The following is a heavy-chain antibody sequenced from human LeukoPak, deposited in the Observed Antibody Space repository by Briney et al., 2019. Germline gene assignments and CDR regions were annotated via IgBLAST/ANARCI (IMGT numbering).Heavy chain of an antibody. CDR3: ARNIWFGEFGVY. CDR1: GFTFTTYA. D-gene: IGHD3-10*01. Sequence: GGSLRLSCAASGFTFTTYAMSWVRKAPGEGLEWVSAISGVAATTYYAHSVKGPLPFSRDNYKNTLYVQMNSVRAEGTDVYYCARNIWFGEFGVYWGQGTLVTVSS. J-gene: IGHJ4*02. V-gene: IGHV3-23*01. CDR2: ISGVAATT.